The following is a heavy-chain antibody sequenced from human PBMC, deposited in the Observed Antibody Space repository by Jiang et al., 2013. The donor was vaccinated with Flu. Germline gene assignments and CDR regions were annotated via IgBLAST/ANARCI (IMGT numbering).Heavy chain of an antibody. V-gene: IGHV1-69*06. D-gene: IGHD6-19*01. CDR1: GGTFSSYA. J-gene: IGHJ4*02. CDR3: ARVRDAGIAVGPIDY. Sequence: GAEVKKPGSSVKVSCKASGGTFSSYAISWVRQAPGQGLEWMGGIIPIFGTANYAQKFQGRVTITADKSTSTAYMELSSLRSEDTAVYYCARVRDAGIAVGPIDYWGQGTLVTVSS. CDR2: IIPIFGTA.